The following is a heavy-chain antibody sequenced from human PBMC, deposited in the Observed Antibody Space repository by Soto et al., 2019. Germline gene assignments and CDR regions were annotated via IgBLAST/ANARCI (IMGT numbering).Heavy chain of an antibody. CDR1: GLSLSTTGLG. J-gene: IGHJ6*02. V-gene: IGHV2-5*02. D-gene: IGHD2-21*02. CDR2: IYWDDDK. Sequence: SGPTLVNPTQTLTLTCTFSGLSLSTTGLGVGWIRQPPGKALEWLALIYWDDDKRYSPSLKSRLTITKDTSKNQVVLTMTNMDPVDTATYYCVQSRCGGDCLQSYSSHSYYGLDVWGQGTTVTVSS. CDR3: VQSRCGGDCLQSYSSHSYYGLDV.